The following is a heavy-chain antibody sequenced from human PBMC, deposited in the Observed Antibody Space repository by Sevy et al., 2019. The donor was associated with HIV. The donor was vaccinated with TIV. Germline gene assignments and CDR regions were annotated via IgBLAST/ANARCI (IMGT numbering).Heavy chain of an antibody. D-gene: IGHD6-19*01. CDR2: IRFDGNNK. CDR1: GFTFSTYS. V-gene: IGHV3-30*02. Sequence: GGSLRLSCVASGFTFSTYSMNWVRQAPGKGLEWVASIRFDGNNKHYVDSVMGRFTISRDDSKNTLYLQMNSLRSEDTAVYYCAKDSVARNLHFDYWGQGALVTVSS. CDR3: AKDSVARNLHFDY. J-gene: IGHJ4*02.